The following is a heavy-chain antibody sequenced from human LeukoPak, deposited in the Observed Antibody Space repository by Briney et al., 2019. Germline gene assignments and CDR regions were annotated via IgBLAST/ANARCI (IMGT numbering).Heavy chain of an antibody. CDR1: GFTFSTYG. Sequence: GGSLRLSCAASGFTFSTYGMHWVRQAPGKGLEWITLIPYDGSNKYYADSVKDRFTISRDNSKNTLYLQMNSLRAEDTAVYYCARYYGSGRGYYGLDVWGQGTTVTVFS. J-gene: IGHJ6*02. D-gene: IGHD3-10*01. V-gene: IGHV3-30*03. CDR2: IPYDGSNK. CDR3: ARYYGSGRGYYGLDV.